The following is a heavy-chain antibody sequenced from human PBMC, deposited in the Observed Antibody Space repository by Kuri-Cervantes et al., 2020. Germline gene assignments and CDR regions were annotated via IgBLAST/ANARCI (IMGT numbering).Heavy chain of an antibody. CDR2: ISGSGGST. CDR3: ARELGYCSGGSCYSWFGP. J-gene: IGHJ5*02. D-gene: IGHD2-15*01. V-gene: IGHV3-23*01. Sequence: LSLTCAASGFTFSSYAMSWVRQAPGKGLEWVSAISGSGGSTYYADSVKGRFPISRDNSKNTLYLQMNSLRAEDTAVYYCARELGYCSGGSCYSWFGPWGQGTLVTVSS. CDR1: GFTFSSYA.